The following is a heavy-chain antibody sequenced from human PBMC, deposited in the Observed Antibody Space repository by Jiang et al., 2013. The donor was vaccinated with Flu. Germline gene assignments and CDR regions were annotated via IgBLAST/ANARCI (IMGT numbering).Heavy chain of an antibody. J-gene: IGHJ4*02. Sequence: KPTQTLTLTCTFSGFSLSTSGMCVSWIRQPPGKALEWLARIDWDDDKFYSTSLKTRLTISKDTSRNQVVLTMTNMDPVDTATYYCARYTTVTAMIDYWGQGTLVTVSS. D-gene: IGHD4-17*01. CDR1: GFSLSTSGMC. CDR2: IDWDDDK. CDR3: ARYTTVTAMIDY. V-gene: IGHV2-70*16.